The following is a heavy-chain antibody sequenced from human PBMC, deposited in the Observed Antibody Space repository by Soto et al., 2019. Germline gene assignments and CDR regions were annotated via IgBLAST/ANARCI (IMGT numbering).Heavy chain of an antibody. CDR2: IWFTGTT. CDR3: ARESSGDHNHNWFDP. CDR1: GGSLSPYY. D-gene: IGHD1-20*01. V-gene: IGHV4-59*01. Sequence: QVQLQESGPGLVKPSETLSLTCTVSGGSLSPYYWSWVRQPPGKGLEWIGFIWFTGTTTYNPSLRSRVPMAVDTSKNKLSLALNSVTAADTAVYYGARESSGDHNHNWFDPWGQGTLVTVS. J-gene: IGHJ5*02.